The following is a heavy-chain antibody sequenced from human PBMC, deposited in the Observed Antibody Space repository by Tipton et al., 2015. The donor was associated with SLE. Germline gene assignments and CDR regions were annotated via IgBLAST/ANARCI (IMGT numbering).Heavy chain of an antibody. J-gene: IGHJ1*01. D-gene: IGHD6-13*01. Sequence: TLSLTCTVSGYSISSGYYWGWIRQPPGKGLEWIGSIYHSGSTYYNPSLKSRVTISVDTSKNQFSLKPSSVTAADTAVYYCASRDSSSWSIPPRAEYFQHWGQGTLVTVSS. CDR2: IYHSGST. V-gene: IGHV4-38-2*02. CDR1: GYSISSGYY. CDR3: ASRDSSSWSIPPRAEYFQH.